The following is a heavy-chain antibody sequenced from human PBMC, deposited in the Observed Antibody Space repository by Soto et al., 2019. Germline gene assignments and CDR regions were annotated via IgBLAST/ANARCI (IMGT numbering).Heavy chain of an antibody. V-gene: IGHV5-51*01. Sequence: PGEPLKIPGRGSGYSLTGYWIGWVRQMPGKGLEWMGIIYPGDSDTRYSPSFQGQVTISADKSISTAYLQWSSLKASDTAMYYCARSNPMYYYDSSGPPHAFDIWGQGTMVTVSS. CDR1: GYSLTGYW. CDR2: IYPGDSDT. D-gene: IGHD3-22*01. CDR3: ARSNPMYYYDSSGPPHAFDI. J-gene: IGHJ3*02.